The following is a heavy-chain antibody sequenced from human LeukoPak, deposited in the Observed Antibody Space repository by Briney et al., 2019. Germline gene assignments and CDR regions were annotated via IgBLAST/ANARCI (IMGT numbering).Heavy chain of an antibody. D-gene: IGHD3-3*01. J-gene: IGHJ6*02. CDR1: GFTFSNYW. CDR3: AGGLRFLEYV. Sequence: QSGGSPRLSCAVSGFTFSNYWMSWVRQAPGKGLEWVAYIKQDGSEKYYVDSVKGRFTISRDNAKNSLYLQMNSLRAEDTAVYYCAGGLRFLEYVWGQGTTVTVSS. V-gene: IGHV3-7*01. CDR2: IKQDGSEK.